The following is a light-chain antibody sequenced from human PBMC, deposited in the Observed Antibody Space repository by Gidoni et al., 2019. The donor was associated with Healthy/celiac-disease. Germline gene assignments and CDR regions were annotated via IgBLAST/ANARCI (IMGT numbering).Light chain of an antibody. CDR3: QQRSNWPIT. V-gene: IGKV3-11*01. CDR1: QSVSSY. J-gene: IGKJ5*01. Sequence: EVVLSQSPATLSLSPGESITCSCRASQSVSSYLAWYQQKPGQAPRLLIYDASNRATGIPARFSGSGSGTDFTLTISSLEPEDFAVYYCQQRSNWPITFGQXTRLEIK. CDR2: DAS.